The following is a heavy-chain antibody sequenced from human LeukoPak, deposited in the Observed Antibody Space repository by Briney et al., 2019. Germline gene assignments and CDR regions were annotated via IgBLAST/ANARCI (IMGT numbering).Heavy chain of an antibody. J-gene: IGHJ4*02. CDR3: AKGTYYYGSGTYYNVYD. Sequence: PGGSLRLSCAASGFTFSSYAMSWVRQAPGKGLEWVSVISGSGDNAYYADSVKGRFTISRDNSKNMLYLQMDSLRAEDTAVYYCAKGTYYYGSGTYYNVYDWGQGTLVTVSS. CDR2: ISGSGDNA. D-gene: IGHD3-10*01. CDR1: GFTFSSYA. V-gene: IGHV3-23*01.